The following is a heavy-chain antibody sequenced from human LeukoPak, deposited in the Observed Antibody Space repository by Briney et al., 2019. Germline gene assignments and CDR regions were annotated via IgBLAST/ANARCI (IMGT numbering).Heavy chain of an antibody. CDR2: INHSGST. CDR3: ARGVLGHYYYYYVDV. J-gene: IGHJ6*03. CDR1: GGSFSGYY. D-gene: IGHD3-16*01. Sequence: SETLSLTCAVYGGSFSGYYWSWIRQPPGKGLEWIGEINHSGSTNYNPSLKSRVTISVDTSKNQFSLKLSSVTAADTAVYYCARGVLGHYYYYYVDVWGKGTTVTVSS. V-gene: IGHV4-34*01.